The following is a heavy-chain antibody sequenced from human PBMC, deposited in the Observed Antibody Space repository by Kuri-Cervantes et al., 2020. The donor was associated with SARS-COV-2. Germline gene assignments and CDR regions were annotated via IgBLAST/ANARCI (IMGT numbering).Heavy chain of an antibody. CDR2: ISGSGGST. J-gene: IGHJ4*02. CDR1: GFTFSSYA. V-gene: IGHV3-23*01. Sequence: GESLKISCAASGFTFSSYAMSWVRQAPGKGLEWVSAISGSGGSTYYADSVKGRFTISRDNSKYTLYLQMNSRRAEDTAVYYCAYELIGHHLFDYWGQGTLVTVSS. D-gene: IGHD1-14*01. CDR3: AYELIGHHLFDY.